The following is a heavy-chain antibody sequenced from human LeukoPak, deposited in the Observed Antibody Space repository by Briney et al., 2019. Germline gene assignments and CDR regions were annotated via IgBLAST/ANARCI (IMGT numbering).Heavy chain of an antibody. V-gene: IGHV1-2*02. CDR1: GYTFTGYY. Sequence: GASVKVSCKASGYTFTGYYMHWVRQAPGQGLEWMGWINPNSGGTNYAQKFQGRVTMTRDTSISTAYMELSRLRSDDTAVYYCARGSNALTSSLYFDHWGQGTLVTVSS. J-gene: IGHJ4*02. CDR3: ARGSNALTSSLYFDH. D-gene: IGHD4/OR15-4a*01. CDR2: INPNSGGT.